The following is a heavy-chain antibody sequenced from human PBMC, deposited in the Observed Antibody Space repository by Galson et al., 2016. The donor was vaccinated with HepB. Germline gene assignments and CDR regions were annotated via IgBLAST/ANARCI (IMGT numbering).Heavy chain of an antibody. CDR2: ITPNAGNT. CDR1: GYTFTDYSDYY. D-gene: IGHD2-2*01. V-gene: IGHV1-46*01. CDR3: ARGNRVVVIPTTKFDP. Sequence: SVKASCKASGYTFTDYSDYYLHWVRQVPGQGLEWMGMITPNAGNTKFAQRFQDRLSMARDPSTTTVYMERSSLTFEDTAVYYCARGNRVVVIPTTKFDPWGQGTLVTVSS. J-gene: IGHJ5*02.